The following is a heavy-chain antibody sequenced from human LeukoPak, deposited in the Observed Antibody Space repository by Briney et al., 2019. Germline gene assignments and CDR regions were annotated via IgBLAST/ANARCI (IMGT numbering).Heavy chain of an antibody. V-gene: IGHV4-34*01. CDR3: ARLQRGSSSWYSTYNWFDP. Sequence: PSETLSLTCAVYGGSFSGYYCSWIRQPPGKGLEWIGEINHSGSTNYNPSLKSRVTISVDTSKNQFSLKLSSVTAADTAVYYCARLQRGSSSWYSTYNWFDPWGQGTLVTVSS. D-gene: IGHD6-13*01. CDR1: GGSFSGYY. CDR2: INHSGST. J-gene: IGHJ5*02.